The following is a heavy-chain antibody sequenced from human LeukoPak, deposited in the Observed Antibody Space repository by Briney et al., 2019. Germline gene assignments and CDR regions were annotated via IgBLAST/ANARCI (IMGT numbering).Heavy chain of an antibody. J-gene: IGHJ4*02. CDR1: GGSISSYY. CDR2: IYTSGST. CDR3: ARDIPYSSSSGLQDY. Sequence: PSQTLSLTYTVSGGSISSYYWGWIRHPAGRGREGLGRIYTSGSTNYNPSLKSRVTMSVDTSKNQFSLKLSSVTAADTAVYYCARDIPYSSSSGLQDYWGQGTLVTVSS. V-gene: IGHV4-4*07. D-gene: IGHD6-6*01.